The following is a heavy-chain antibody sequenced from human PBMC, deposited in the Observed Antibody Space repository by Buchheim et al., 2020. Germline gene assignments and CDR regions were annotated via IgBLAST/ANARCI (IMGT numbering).Heavy chain of an antibody. Sequence: EVQLVESGGGLVQPGGSLRLPCEVSGFTFSRNWMHWVRQAPGKGLVWVSRIDADGTRPTYADSVRGRFIISRDNAQNTVYLQMNSLRAEDTAVYYYTTGTGGSGSPLGAFWGQGTL. CDR3: TTGTGGSGSPLGAF. J-gene: IGHJ4*02. CDR1: GFTFSRNW. D-gene: IGHD3-10*01. V-gene: IGHV3-74*01. CDR2: IDADGTRP.